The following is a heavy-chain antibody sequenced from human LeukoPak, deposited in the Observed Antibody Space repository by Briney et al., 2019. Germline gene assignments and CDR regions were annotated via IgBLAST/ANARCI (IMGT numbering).Heavy chain of an antibody. V-gene: IGHV5-51*01. CDR3: ARLTGGYTSGWSGGDY. D-gene: IGHD6-19*01. CDR2: IYPADSDS. J-gene: IGHJ4*02. CDR1: GYSFTNHW. Sequence: GESLKISCEGSGYSFTNHWIGWVRQMPGKGLEWMGMIYPADSDSRYSPSFQGQVTISADKSINTAYLQWSSLKASDPAMYYCARLTGGYTSGWSGGDYWGQGTLVTVSS.